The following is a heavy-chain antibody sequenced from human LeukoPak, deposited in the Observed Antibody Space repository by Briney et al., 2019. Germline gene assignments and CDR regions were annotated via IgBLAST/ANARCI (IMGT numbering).Heavy chain of an antibody. CDR3: ARDGSVAGIDY. D-gene: IGHD6-19*01. CDR2: INHSGST. Sequence: PSETLSLTCAVYGGSFSGYYWSWIRQPPGKGLEWIGEINHSGSTNYNPSLKSRVTISVDTSKNQFSLKLSSVTAADTAVYYCARDGSVAGIDYWGQGTLVTVSS. V-gene: IGHV4-34*01. J-gene: IGHJ4*02. CDR1: GGSFSGYY.